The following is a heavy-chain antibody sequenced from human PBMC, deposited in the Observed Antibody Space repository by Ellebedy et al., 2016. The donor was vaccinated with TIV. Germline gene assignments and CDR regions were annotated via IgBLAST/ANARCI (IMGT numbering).Heavy chain of an antibody. CDR3: ARGDSSGRTNNWFDP. D-gene: IGHD6-19*01. V-gene: IGHV1-69*13. Sequence: SVKVSCXASGGTFSSYAIGWVRQAPGQVLEWMGGIIPIFGTANYAQKFQGRVTITADESTSTAYMELSSLRSEDTAVYYCARGDSSGRTNNWFDPWGQGTLVTVSS. J-gene: IGHJ5*02. CDR1: GGTFSSYA. CDR2: IIPIFGTA.